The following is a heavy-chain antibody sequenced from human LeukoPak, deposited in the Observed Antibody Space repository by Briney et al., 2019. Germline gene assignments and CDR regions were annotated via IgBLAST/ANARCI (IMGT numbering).Heavy chain of an antibody. J-gene: IGHJ4*02. Sequence: SETLSLTCTVSGGSISSGGYYWSWIRQHPGKGLEWIGYIYYSGITYYNPSLKSRVTISVDTSKNQFSLKLNSVTAADTAAYYCAREGVLRYYFDYWGQGTLVTVSS. CDR3: AREGVLRYYFDY. CDR1: GGSISSGGYY. D-gene: IGHD3-9*01. CDR2: IYYSGIT. V-gene: IGHV4-31*03.